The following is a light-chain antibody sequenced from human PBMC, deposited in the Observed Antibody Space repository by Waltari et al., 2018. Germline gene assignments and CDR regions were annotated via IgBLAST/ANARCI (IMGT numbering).Light chain of an antibody. CDR1: SSNIGGDI. Sequence: QSVVTQPPSASGPPGQRVTLSCSGSSSNIGGDIVNWYQQFPGTAPKLLIYANNQRPSGVPGRFSGSRSGTSASLVISGLQSEDEADYYCATWDASLDTWVFGGGTKVTVL. CDR3: ATWDASLDTWV. J-gene: IGLJ3*02. CDR2: ANN. V-gene: IGLV1-44*01.